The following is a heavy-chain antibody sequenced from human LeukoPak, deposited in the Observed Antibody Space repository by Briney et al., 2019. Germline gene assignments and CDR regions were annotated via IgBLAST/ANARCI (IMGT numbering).Heavy chain of an antibody. CDR3: ANSGVATIMDAFDI. Sequence: GGSLRLSCAASGFTFSSAWMSWVRQAPGKGLEWVSAISGSGGSTYYADSVKGRFTISRDNSKNTLYLQMNSLRAEDTAVYYCANSGVATIMDAFDIWGQGTMVTVSS. J-gene: IGHJ3*02. CDR1: GFTFSSAW. V-gene: IGHV3-23*01. CDR2: ISGSGGST. D-gene: IGHD5-12*01.